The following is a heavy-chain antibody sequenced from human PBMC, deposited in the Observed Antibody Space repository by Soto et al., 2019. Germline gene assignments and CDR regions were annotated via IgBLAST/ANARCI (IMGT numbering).Heavy chain of an antibody. CDR2: INAGNDNI. D-gene: IGHD3-10*01. V-gene: IGHV1-3*01. CDR3: AIFGGSVSG. J-gene: IGHJ4*02. Sequence: ASVKVSCKASGYTFTRYTMYWVRQAPGQRLECMGWINAGNDNIKYSQKFQGKVTITTDTSASTAYMDLTSLRSEDTAVYYCAIFGGSVSGWGQGTRVTVSS. CDR1: GYTFTRYT.